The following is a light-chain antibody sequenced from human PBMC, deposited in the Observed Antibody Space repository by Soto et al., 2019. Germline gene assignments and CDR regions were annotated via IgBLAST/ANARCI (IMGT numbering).Light chain of an antibody. Sequence: QSVLTQSPSASASLGASVKLTCTLSSGHSSYAIAWHRQQPEKGPRYLMKLNSDGSHSKGDGIPDRFSGSSSGAERYLTISSLQSEDEADYYCQTWGTGIWVFGGGTKLTVL. CDR1: SGHSSYA. CDR2: LNSDGSH. V-gene: IGLV4-69*01. CDR3: QTWGTGIWV. J-gene: IGLJ3*02.